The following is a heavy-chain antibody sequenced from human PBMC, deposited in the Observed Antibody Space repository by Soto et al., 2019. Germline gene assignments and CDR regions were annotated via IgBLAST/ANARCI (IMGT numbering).Heavy chain of an antibody. CDR1: GFTFSSHG. CDR2: IWYDGSNK. J-gene: IGHJ6*03. CDR3: ARGGAAAPWPNYYYMDV. Sequence: QVQLVESGGGVVQPGRSLRLSCAASGFTFSSHGMHWVRQAPGKGLEWVAVIWYDGSNKYYADSVKGRFTISRDNSKNTLDLEMNSLRAEDTGVYYCARGGAAAPWPNYYYMDVWGKGTTVTISS. D-gene: IGHD6-13*01. V-gene: IGHV3-33*01.